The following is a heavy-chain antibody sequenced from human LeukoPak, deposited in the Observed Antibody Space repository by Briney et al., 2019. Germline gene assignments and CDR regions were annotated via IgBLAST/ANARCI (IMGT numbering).Heavy chain of an antibody. CDR1: GGSISSSSYY. J-gene: IGHJ5*02. D-gene: IGHD3-9*01. CDR3: ARQTYYDILTGYWKSPNWFDP. CDR2: IYYSGST. V-gene: IGHV4-39*07. Sequence: SETLSLTCTVSGGSISSSSYYWGWIRQPPGTGLEWIGSIYYSGSTYYNPSLKSRVTISVDKSKNQFSLNLNFVTAADTAVYYCARQTYYDILTGYWKSPNWFDPWGQGTLVTVSS.